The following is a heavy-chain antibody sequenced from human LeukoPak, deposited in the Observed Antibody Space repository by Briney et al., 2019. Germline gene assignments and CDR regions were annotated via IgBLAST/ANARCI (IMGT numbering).Heavy chain of an antibody. Sequence: ASVKVSCKASGYTFTSYYMHWVRQAPGQGLEWMGIINPSGGSTSYAQKFQGRVTMTRDTSISTAYMELSRLRSDDTAVYYCAREGLEYFDYWGQGTLVTVSS. J-gene: IGHJ4*02. D-gene: IGHD6-6*01. CDR3: AREGLEYFDY. V-gene: IGHV1-46*01. CDR1: GYTFTSYY. CDR2: INPSGGST.